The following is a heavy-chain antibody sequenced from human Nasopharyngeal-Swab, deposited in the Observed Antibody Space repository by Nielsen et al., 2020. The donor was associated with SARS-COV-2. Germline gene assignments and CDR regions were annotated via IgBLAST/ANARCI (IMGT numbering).Heavy chain of an antibody. CDR2: INHSGST. CDR1: GGSFSGYY. Sequence: SETLSLTCAVYGGSFSGYYWSWLRQPPGKGLEWIGEINHSGSTNYNPSLKSRVTISVDTSKNQFSLKLSSVTAADTAVYYCARGPRITMVRGVIPRDYYFDYWGQGTLVTVSS. V-gene: IGHV4-34*01. D-gene: IGHD3-10*01. CDR3: ARGPRITMVRGVIPRDYYFDY. J-gene: IGHJ4*02.